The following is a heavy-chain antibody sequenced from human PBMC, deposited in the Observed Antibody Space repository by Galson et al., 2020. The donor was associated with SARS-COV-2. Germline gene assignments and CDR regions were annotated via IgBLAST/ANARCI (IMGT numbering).Heavy chain of an antibody. Sequence: TGGSLRLSCAASGFTFSNAWMSWVRQAPGKGLEWVGRIKSKTDGGTTDYAAPVKGRFTISRDDSKNTLYLQMNSLKTEDTAVYYCTTPRPREAFDIWGQGTMVTVSS. D-gene: IGHD6-6*01. CDR3: TTPRPREAFDI. J-gene: IGHJ3*02. CDR2: IKSKTDGGTT. CDR1: GFTFSNAW. V-gene: IGHV3-15*01.